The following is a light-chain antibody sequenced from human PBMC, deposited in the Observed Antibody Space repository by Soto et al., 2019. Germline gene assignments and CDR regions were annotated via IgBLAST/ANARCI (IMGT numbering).Light chain of an antibody. V-gene: IGLV2-14*03. CDR3: CSYTTTDIYV. J-gene: IGLJ1*01. Sequence: QSALTQPASVSGSPGQSIVISCTGTSSDVGAYNYVSWYQQYPGKVPKLMIYDVNNRPSGVSNRFSGSKSGNTASLTISGLQAEDEADYYCCSYTTTDIYVFGTGTKVTVL. CDR1: SSDVGAYNY. CDR2: DVN.